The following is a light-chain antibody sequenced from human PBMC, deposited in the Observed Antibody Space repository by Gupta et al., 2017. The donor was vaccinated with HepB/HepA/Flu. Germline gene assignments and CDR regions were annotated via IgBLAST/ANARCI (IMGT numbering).Light chain of an antibody. CDR3: SSFAGSYIYVI. CDR1: NSDVGEYTY. J-gene: IGLJ2*01. V-gene: IGLV2-11*01. CDR2: DVN. Sequence: QSALTQPRSMSASPGQSVTISCTGTNSDVGEYTYVSWYQHQSGKAPKLMIYDVNKRASGVPDRFSGSKSGTTASLTISGLQPEDEADYLCSSFAGSYIYVIFGGGTQLTAL.